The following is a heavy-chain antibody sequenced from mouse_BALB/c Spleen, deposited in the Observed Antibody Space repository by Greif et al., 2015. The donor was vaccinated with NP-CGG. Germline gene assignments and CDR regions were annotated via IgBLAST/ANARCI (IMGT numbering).Heavy chain of an antibody. CDR3: ARDYDYWYFDV. CDR2: INPSTGYT. CDR1: GYTFTSYW. V-gene: IGHV1-7*01. Sequence: QVQLQQSGAELAKPGASVKMSCKASGYTFTSYWMHWVKQRPGQGLEWIGYINPSTGYTEYNQKFKDKATLTADKSSNTAYMQLSSLTSEDSAVYYCARDYDYWYFDVWGAGTTVTVSS. J-gene: IGHJ1*01. D-gene: IGHD2-4*01.